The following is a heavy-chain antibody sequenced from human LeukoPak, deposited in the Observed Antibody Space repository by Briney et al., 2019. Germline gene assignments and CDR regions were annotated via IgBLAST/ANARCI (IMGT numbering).Heavy chain of an antibody. J-gene: IGHJ6*04. CDR3: ARDPVALVAPPGYGMHV. CDR1: GYTFTSYG. CDR2: SSAYNGNT. Sequence: ASVKVCCKASGYTFTSYGISWVRQAPGQGLEWMGWSSAYNGNTNYAQKLQGRVTMTTDTSTSTAYMELRSLRSDDTAVYYCARDPVALVAPPGYGMHVWGKGTTVTVSS. V-gene: IGHV1-18*04. D-gene: IGHD5-12*01.